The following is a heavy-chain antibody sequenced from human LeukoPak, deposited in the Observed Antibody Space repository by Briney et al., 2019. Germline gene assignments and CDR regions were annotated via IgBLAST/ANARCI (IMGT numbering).Heavy chain of an antibody. D-gene: IGHD3-22*01. V-gene: IGHV4-61*02. CDR1: GGSISSGSHY. CDR2: ISSSGST. CDR3: ARWYYYDSTGYYYYFDY. J-gene: IGHJ4*02. Sequence: PSETLSLTCTVSGGSISSGSHYWGWIRQPAGKGLEWIGRISSSGSTNYNPSLKSRVTISVDTSKNQFSLKLNSVTAADTAVYYCARWYYYDSTGYYYYFDYWGQGTLVTVSS.